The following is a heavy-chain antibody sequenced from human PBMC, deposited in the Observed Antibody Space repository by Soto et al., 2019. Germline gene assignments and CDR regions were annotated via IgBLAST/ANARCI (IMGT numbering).Heavy chain of an antibody. D-gene: IGHD2-21*02. CDR3: ARPSCGGDCYSGEGIVGLFDY. CDR2: IYYSGST. Sequence: SETLSLTCTVSGGSISSSSYYWGWIRQPPGKGLEWIGSIYYSGSTYYNPSLKSRVTISVDTSKNQFSLKLSSVTAADTAVYYCARPSCGGDCYSGEGIVGLFDYWGQGTLVTVYS. J-gene: IGHJ4*02. V-gene: IGHV4-39*01. CDR1: GGSISSSSYY.